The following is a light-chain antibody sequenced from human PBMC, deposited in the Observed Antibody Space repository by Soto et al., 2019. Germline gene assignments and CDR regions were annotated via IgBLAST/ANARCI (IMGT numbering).Light chain of an antibody. CDR2: GAS. J-gene: IGKJ1*01. CDR1: QSVSSSY. Sequence: EIVLTQSPGTLYLSPGQRATLSCRASQSVSSSYLAWYKQKPGQAPRLLIYGASSRATGIPDRFSGSGSGTDFTLTISSLEPEDVAVYYCQQDGSSPPWTFGQGTKVEIK. V-gene: IGKV3-20*01. CDR3: QQDGSSPPWT.